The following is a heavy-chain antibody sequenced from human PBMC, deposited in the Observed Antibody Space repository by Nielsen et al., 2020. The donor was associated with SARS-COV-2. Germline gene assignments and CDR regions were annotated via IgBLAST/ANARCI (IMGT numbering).Heavy chain of an antibody. J-gene: IGHJ5*02. CDR3: ARDHGTNYYDSSGYYH. Sequence: GESLKISCAASGFTFSSYWMHWVRQAPGKGLVWVSRINSDGSSTSYADSVKGRFTISRDNAKNTLYLQMNSLRAEDTAVYYCARDHGTNYYDSSGYYHWGQETLVTVSS. CDR1: GFTFSSYW. CDR2: INSDGSST. V-gene: IGHV3-74*01. D-gene: IGHD3-22*01.